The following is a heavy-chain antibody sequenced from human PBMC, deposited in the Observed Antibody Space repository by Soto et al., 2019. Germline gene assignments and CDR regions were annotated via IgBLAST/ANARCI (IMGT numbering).Heavy chain of an antibody. CDR2: IIPILGMA. Sequence: SVKVSCKASGGTFSSYTISWVRQAPGQGLEWMGRIIPILGMANYAQKFQGRVTITADKSTSTAYMELSSLRSEDTAVYYCARGRSFPEYYYYYMDVWGKGTTVTVSS. V-gene: IGHV1-69*02. CDR1: GGTFSSYT. D-gene: IGHD2-15*01. J-gene: IGHJ6*03. CDR3: ARGRSFPEYYYYYMDV.